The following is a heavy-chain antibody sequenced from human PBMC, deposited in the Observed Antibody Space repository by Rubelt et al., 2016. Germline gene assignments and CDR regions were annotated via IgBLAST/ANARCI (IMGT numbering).Heavy chain of an antibody. CDR2: INHSGST. CDR1: GGSFSGYY. CDR3: ARGRMGFHYYYYGMDV. D-gene: IGHD1-26*01. Sequence: QVQLQQWGAGLLKPSETLSLTCAVYGGSFSGYYWSWIRQPPGKGLEWIGEINHSGSTNYNPSLKSRVTISVETSKNQFSLTLSSVTAADTAVYYCARGRMGFHYYYYGMDVWGQGTTVTVSS. V-gene: IGHV4-34*01. J-gene: IGHJ6*02.